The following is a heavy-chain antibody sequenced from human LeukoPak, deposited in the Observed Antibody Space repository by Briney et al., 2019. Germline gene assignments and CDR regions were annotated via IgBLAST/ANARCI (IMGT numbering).Heavy chain of an antibody. CDR2: IYYSGSTYSGST. D-gene: IGHD5-18*01. V-gene: IGHV4-59*01. CDR3: ARDGGFSYL. CDR1: GVSINNYY. Sequence: SETLSLTCTVSGVSINNYYWNWIRQPPGKGREWIGYIYYSGSTYSGSTNYNPSLKSRVTISVDTSKNQFSLKLSSVTAADTAVYYCARDGGFSYLWGQGTLVTVSS. J-gene: IGHJ4*02.